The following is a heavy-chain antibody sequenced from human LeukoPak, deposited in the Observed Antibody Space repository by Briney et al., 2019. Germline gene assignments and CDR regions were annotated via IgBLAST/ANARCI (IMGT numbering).Heavy chain of an antibody. CDR2: IFPIFATA. CDR1: GGTFSSYA. D-gene: IGHD1-26*01. J-gene: IGHJ4*02. Sequence: GASVRVSCKASGGTFSSYAISWVRQAPGQGLEWMGRIFPIFATANYAQKFQGRVTITADESTSTAYMELSSLRSEGTAVYYCARESGSYEAYFDYWGQGTLVTVSS. CDR3: ARESGSYEAYFDY. V-gene: IGHV1-69*15.